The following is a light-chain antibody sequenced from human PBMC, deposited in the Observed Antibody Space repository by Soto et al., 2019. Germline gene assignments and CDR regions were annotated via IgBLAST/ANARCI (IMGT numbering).Light chain of an antibody. V-gene: IGKV3-15*01. CDR1: QSVSRN. J-gene: IGKJ2*01. Sequence: DIVLTQSPGTLSLSPGERATLSCRASQSVSRNLAWYQQKPGQAPRLLIYAASTRATGIPARFSGSGSGTEFTLTISSLQSEDFAVYYCQQYNNWPYTFGQGTKLEIK. CDR2: AAS. CDR3: QQYNNWPYT.